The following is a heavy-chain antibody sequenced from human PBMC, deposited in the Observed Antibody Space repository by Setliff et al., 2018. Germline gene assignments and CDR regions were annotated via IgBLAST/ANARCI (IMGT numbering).Heavy chain of an antibody. CDR3: ASAGHSGSWFPFDAFHI. D-gene: IGHD6-13*01. J-gene: IGHJ3*02. V-gene: IGHV3-21*01. CDR2: ISRSSTYI. Sequence: PVWSLRLSCAASGFTFSTHSMNWVRQAPGKGLEWVSSISRSSTYIYYADSMKGRFTISRDNAKNSLYLQMNSLRAEDTAVYYCASAGHSGSWFPFDAFHIWGQGTMVTVSS. CDR1: GFTFSTHS.